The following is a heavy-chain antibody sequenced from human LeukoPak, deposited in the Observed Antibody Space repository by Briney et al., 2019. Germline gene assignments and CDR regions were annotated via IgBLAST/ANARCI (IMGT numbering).Heavy chain of an antibody. Sequence: GGSLRLSCAASGFTFSNAWMSWVRQAPGKGLEWVGRIKSKTDGGTTDYAAPVKGRYTISRDDSKNTLYLQMNSLKTEDTAVYYCTTLGTYYYDSSGYYLFDYWGQGTLVTVSS. CDR2: IKSKTDGGTT. D-gene: IGHD3-22*01. V-gene: IGHV3-15*01. J-gene: IGHJ4*02. CDR3: TTLGTYYYDSSGYYLFDY. CDR1: GFTFSNAW.